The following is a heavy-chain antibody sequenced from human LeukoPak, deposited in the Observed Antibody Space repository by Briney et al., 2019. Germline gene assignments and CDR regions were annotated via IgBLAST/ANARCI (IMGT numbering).Heavy chain of an antibody. CDR1: GFTFSNWE. CDR2: IGSGGTTI. CDR3: ANHGRTTKLSY. Sequence: GGSLRLSCAASGFTFSNWEMNWLRQAPGKGLEWVSYIGSGGTTIYYADSVKGRFTISRDNTKNSLYLQMNSLRAEDTAVYYCANHGRTTKLSYWGQGTLVTVSS. J-gene: IGHJ4*01. V-gene: IGHV3-48*03. D-gene: IGHD1-1*01.